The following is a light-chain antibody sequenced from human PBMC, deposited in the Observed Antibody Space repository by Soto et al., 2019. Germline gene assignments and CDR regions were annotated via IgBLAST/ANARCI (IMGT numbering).Light chain of an antibody. V-gene: IGKV1-5*01. Sequence: DIQMTQSPSTLSASVGDRVTITCRASQSISSWLAWYQQKPGKAPKLLIYDAYSLESGVPSKFSGSGTGTEFTLTISSLQPDDFATYSCQQYNSYSPYTFGQGTKLEIK. CDR1: QSISSW. J-gene: IGKJ2*01. CDR3: QQYNSYSPYT. CDR2: DAY.